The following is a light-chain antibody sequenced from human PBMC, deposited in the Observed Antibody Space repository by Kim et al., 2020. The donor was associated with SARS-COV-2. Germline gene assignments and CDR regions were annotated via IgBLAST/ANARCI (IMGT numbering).Light chain of an antibody. CDR3: SSFACRSTFGV. CDR1: NSDIGKYKY. V-gene: IGLV2-8*01. Sequence: HSAPITCTGTNSDIGKYKYVTWYQQHPGTAPILVIFEVNKRPSGFPDRFSGSKSGNTASLTVSGLQAEDEADYYCSSFACRSTFGVFGGGTQLTVL. CDR2: EVN. J-gene: IGLJ3*02.